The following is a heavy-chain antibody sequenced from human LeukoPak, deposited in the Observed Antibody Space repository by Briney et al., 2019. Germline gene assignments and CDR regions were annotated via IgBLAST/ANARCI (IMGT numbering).Heavy chain of an antibody. CDR2: IHTSGST. J-gene: IGHJ4*02. V-gene: IGHV4-4*07. Sequence: SETLSLTCTVSGVSISSYYWSWIRQPAGKGLEWIGRIHTSGSTNYNPSLKSRVTMSVDTSKNQFSLKLSSVTAADTAVYHCARDAYYYGSGSYFFDYWGQGTLVTVSS. D-gene: IGHD3-10*01. CDR1: GVSISSYY. CDR3: ARDAYYYGSGSYFFDY.